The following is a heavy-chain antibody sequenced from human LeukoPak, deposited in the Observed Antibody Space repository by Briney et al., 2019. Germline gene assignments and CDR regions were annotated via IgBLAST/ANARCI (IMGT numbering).Heavy chain of an antibody. CDR1: GDSISSRVYY. CDR2: VYYTGNT. V-gene: IGHV4-39*01. CDR3: ARLPRRIVGDTADDAFDI. J-gene: IGHJ3*02. Sequence: SETLSLTCTVSGDSISSRVYYWAWIRQPPGKGLEWIGTVYYTGNTYYSPSLKNRVIISIDTTKNQFSLRLNSVTATDTAVYYCARLPRRIVGDTADDAFDIWGQGTMVTVSS. D-gene: IGHD1-26*01.